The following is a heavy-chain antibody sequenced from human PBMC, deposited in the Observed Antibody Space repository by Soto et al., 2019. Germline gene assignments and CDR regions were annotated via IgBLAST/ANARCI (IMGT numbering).Heavy chain of an antibody. V-gene: IGHV4-4*02. J-gene: IGHJ5*02. Sequence: SETLSLTCAVSGGSITSANWWTWVRQPPGGGLEWIAEISHSGITNYKASLKSRVTMSVDKTKNDVSLKLTSVTAADTAVYYCARVLRGWFDPWGQGTPVTVSS. CDR2: ISHSGIT. CDR3: ARVLRGWFDP. CDR1: GGSITSANW.